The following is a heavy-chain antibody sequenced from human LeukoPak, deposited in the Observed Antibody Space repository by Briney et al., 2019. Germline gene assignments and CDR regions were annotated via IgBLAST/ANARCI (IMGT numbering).Heavy chain of an antibody. CDR1: GGTFSSYA. V-gene: IGHV1-46*01. CDR3: ARDKFYYGSGSYSGYYMDV. J-gene: IGHJ6*03. Sequence: VASVKVSCKASGGTFSSYAISWVRQAPGQGLEWMGIINPSVGTTTYAQKFQGRVSMTRDMSTNTVYMELSSLRSEDTAVYYCARDKFYYGSGSYSGYYMDVWGKGTTVAVSS. CDR2: INPSVGTT. D-gene: IGHD3-10*01.